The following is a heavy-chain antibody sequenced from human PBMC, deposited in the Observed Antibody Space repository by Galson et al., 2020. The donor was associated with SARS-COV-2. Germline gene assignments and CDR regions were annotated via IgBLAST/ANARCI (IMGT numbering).Heavy chain of an antibody. D-gene: IGHD6-19*01. Sequence: SETLSLTCTVSGGSISSGGYYWSWIRQHPGKGLEWIGYIYYSGSTYYNPSLKSRVTISVDTSKNQFPLKLSPVTAADTAVYYCARVIAVAGHWYFDLWGRGTLVTVSS. J-gene: IGHJ2*01. CDR2: IYYSGST. CDR3: ARVIAVAGHWYFDL. CDR1: GGSISSGGYY. V-gene: IGHV4-31*03.